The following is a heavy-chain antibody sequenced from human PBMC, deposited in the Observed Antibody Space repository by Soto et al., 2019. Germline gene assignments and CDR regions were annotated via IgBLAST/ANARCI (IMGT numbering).Heavy chain of an antibody. CDR3: AKESMVRGVIITTYYFDY. D-gene: IGHD3-10*01. J-gene: IGHJ4*02. CDR1: GFTFSSYA. Sequence: GGSLRLSCAASGFTFSSYAMSWVRQAPGKGLEWVSAISGSGGSTYYADSVKGRFTISRDNSKNTLYLQMNSLRAEDTAVYYCAKESMVRGVIITTYYFDYWGQGTLVTVSS. CDR2: ISGSGGST. V-gene: IGHV3-23*01.